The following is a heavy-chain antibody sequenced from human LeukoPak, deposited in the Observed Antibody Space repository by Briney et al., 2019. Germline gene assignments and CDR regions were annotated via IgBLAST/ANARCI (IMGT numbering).Heavy chain of an antibody. V-gene: IGHV3-53*01. CDR2: IYSGGST. CDR3: ARLPSGNGLYPYYFDY. Sequence: PGGSLRLSCAASGFTVSSNYMSWVRQAPGKGLEWVSVIYSGGSTYYADSVKGRFTISRDNSKNTLYLQMNSLRAEDTAVYYCARLPSGNGLYPYYFDYWGQGTLVTVSS. D-gene: IGHD4-23*01. CDR1: GFTVSSNY. J-gene: IGHJ4*02.